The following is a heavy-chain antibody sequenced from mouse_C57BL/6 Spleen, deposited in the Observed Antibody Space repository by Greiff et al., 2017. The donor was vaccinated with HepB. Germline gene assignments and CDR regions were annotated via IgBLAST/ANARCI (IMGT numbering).Heavy chain of an antibody. CDR1: GYTFTSYT. J-gene: IGHJ2*01. Sequence: VQLQQSGAELARPGASVKMSCKASGYTFTSYTMHWVKQRPGQGLEWIGYINPSSGYTKYNQKFKDKATLTADKSSSPAYMQLSSLTSEDSAVYYYARQGVNYYGSSPDYWGQGTTLTVSS. V-gene: IGHV1-4*01. D-gene: IGHD1-1*01. CDR3: ARQGVNYYGSSPDY. CDR2: INPSSGYT.